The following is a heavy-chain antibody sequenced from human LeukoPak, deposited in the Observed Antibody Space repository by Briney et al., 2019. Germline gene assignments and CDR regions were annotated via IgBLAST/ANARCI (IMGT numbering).Heavy chain of an antibody. V-gene: IGHV3-20*04. CDR3: ARLLTRLRGYCSGGSCYSDYYGMDV. CDR2: INWNGGST. Sequence: GGSLRLSCAASGFTFDDYGMSWVRQAPGKGLEWVSGINWNGGSTGYADSVKGRFTISRDNAKNSLYLQMNSLRAEDTALYYCARLLTRLRGYCSGGSCYSDYYGMDVWGQGTTVTVSS. D-gene: IGHD2-15*01. J-gene: IGHJ6*02. CDR1: GFTFDDYG.